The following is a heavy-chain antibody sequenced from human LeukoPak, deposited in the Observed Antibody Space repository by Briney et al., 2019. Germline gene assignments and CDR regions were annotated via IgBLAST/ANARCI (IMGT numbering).Heavy chain of an antibody. D-gene: IGHD1-26*01. CDR1: GYGFTSYW. Sequence: GESLKISCKGSGYGFTSYWIGWVRQMPGKGLEWMGIIYPGDSDTRYSPSFQGQVTISADKSITTAYLQWSTLKASDTAMYCCARRETSSGSFFDYWGQGTLVTVSS. J-gene: IGHJ4*02. CDR2: IYPGDSDT. V-gene: IGHV5-51*01. CDR3: ARRETSSGSFFDY.